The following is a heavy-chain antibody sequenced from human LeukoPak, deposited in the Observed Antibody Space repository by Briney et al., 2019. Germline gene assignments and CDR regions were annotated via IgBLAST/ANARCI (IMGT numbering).Heavy chain of an antibody. CDR3: ARDASGWYSLGY. CDR1: GFTFSSYN. J-gene: IGHJ4*02. D-gene: IGHD6-19*01. Sequence: GGSLRLSCAASGFTFSSYNMNWVRQAPGKGLEWVSYISSSSSTIHYADSVKGRFTISRDNAKNSLYLQMNSLRDEDTAVYYCARDASGWYSLGYWGQGTLVTVSS. CDR2: ISSSSSTI. V-gene: IGHV3-48*02.